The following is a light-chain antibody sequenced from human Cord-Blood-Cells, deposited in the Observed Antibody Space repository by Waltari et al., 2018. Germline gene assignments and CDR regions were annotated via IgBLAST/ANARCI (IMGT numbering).Light chain of an antibody. CDR1: QSVLYSSNNKNY. Sequence: DIVMTQSPDSLAVSMGERATINCKSSQSVLYSSNNKNYLAWYQQKPGQPPKLLIYWASTRGSGVPDRFSGSESGTDFTLTISSLQAEDVAVYYCQQYYSTPLTFGGGTKVEIK. V-gene: IGKV4-1*01. CDR2: WAS. CDR3: QQYYSTPLT. J-gene: IGKJ4*01.